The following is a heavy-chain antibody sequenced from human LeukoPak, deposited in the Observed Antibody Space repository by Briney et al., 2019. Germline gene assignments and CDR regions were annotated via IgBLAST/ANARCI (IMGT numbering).Heavy chain of an antibody. Sequence: SETLSLTCTVTGGSISSYYWSWIRQPPGKGLEWIGYIYYSGSTNYNPSLKSRDTISVHTSKNQFSLKLSSVTAADTAVYYCARGRRYFDWLYDYWGQGTLVTVSS. CDR2: IYYSGST. D-gene: IGHD3-9*01. V-gene: IGHV4-59*01. CDR1: GGSISSYY. J-gene: IGHJ4*02. CDR3: ARGRRYFDWLYDY.